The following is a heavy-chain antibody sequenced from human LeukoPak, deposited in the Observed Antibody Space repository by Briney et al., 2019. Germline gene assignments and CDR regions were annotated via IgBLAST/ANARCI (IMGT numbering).Heavy chain of an antibody. V-gene: IGHV1-8*02. Sequence: ASVKVSCKASGGTFSSYAISWVRQAPGQGLEWMGWMNPNSGNTGYAQKFQGRVTMTRNTSISTAYMELSSLRSEDTAVYYCARGRFLDFDYWGQGTLVTVSS. CDR3: ARGRFLDFDY. J-gene: IGHJ4*02. CDR2: MNPNSGNT. CDR1: GGTFSSYA. D-gene: IGHD2/OR15-2a*01.